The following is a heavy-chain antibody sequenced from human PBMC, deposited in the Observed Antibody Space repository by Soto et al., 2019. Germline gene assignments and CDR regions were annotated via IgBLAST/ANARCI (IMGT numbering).Heavy chain of an antibody. CDR1: GYSFTSLD. CDR2: MQPSTGRT. D-gene: IGHD1-26*01. CDR3: ARGASAGVDY. V-gene: IGHV1-8*01. Sequence: ASVKVSCKASGYSFTSLDINWVRQTAGQGLEWMGWMQPSTGRTGYAQKFQGRVTMTRDTSINTAHMELTTLTSGDTAFYYCARGASAGVDYWGQGTLVTVSS. J-gene: IGHJ4*02.